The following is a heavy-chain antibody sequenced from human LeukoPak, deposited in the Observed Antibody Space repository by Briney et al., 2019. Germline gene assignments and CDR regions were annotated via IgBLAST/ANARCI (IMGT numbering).Heavy chain of an antibody. CDR2: SYQSGNT. V-gene: IGHV4-39*07. D-gene: IGHD4-23*01. CDR1: GDSISSSTYY. Sequence: SETLSLTCTVSGDSISSSTYYWGWIRQPPGKGLEWVGSSYQSGNTYYNPSLKSRVTISVDTSKNQFSLKLNSVTAADTAVYYCARDDDPTVVTFDYWGQGTLVTVSS. CDR3: ARDDDPTVVTFDY. J-gene: IGHJ4*02.